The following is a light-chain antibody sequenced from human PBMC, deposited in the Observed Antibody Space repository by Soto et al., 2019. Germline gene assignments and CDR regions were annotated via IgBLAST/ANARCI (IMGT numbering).Light chain of an antibody. CDR3: SSYTSSYV. CDR2: DVS. Sequence: QSALTQPASVSGSPGQSITISCTGTSSDVGGYNYVSWYQQHPGKAPKLMIYDVSNRPSGASNRFSGSKSGNTASLTISGLQAEDEADYYCSSYTSSYVFGTGTKLTVL. CDR1: SSDVGGYNY. J-gene: IGLJ1*01. V-gene: IGLV2-14*01.